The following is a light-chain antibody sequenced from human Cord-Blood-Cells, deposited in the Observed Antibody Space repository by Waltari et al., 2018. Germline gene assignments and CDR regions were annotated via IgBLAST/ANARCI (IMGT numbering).Light chain of an antibody. Sequence: EIVLTQSPATLSLSPGERATPSCRASQSVSSYLAWYQQKPGQAPRLLIYDASNRATGIPARFSGSGSGTDFTLTISSLEPEDFAVYYWQQRSNWPPITFGQVTRLEIK. CDR3: QQRSNWPPIT. CDR1: QSVSSY. V-gene: IGKV3-11*01. CDR2: DAS. J-gene: IGKJ5*01.